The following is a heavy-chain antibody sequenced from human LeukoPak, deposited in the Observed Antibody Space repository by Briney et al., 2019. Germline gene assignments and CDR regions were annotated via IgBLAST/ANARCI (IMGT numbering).Heavy chain of an antibody. J-gene: IGHJ4*02. CDR2: IYYSGST. CDR1: GGSISSYY. Sequence: SETLSLTCTVSGGSISSYYWSWIRQPPGKGLEWIGYIYYSGSTNYNPSLKSRVTILVDTSKNQFSLKLSSVTAADTAVYYCARAPPLGYCSGGSCYSAFWDFWGQGTLVTVSS. V-gene: IGHV4-59*01. CDR3: ARAPPLGYCSGGSCYSAFWDF. D-gene: IGHD2-15*01.